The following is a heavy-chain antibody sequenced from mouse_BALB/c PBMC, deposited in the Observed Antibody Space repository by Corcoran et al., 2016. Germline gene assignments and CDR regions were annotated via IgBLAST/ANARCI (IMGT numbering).Heavy chain of an antibody. CDR3: HITTVVEAY. V-gene: IGHV14-1*02. CDR1: GFNIKDYY. J-gene: IGHJ3*01. CDR2: IDPENGNT. Sequence: EVQLQQSGAELVRPGALVKLSCKASGFNIKDYYMHWVKQRPEQGLEWIGWIDPENGNTIYDPKFQGKASITADTSYNTAYLQLSSLTSEDTAVYYCHITTVVEAYWGQGTLVTVSA. D-gene: IGHD1-1*01.